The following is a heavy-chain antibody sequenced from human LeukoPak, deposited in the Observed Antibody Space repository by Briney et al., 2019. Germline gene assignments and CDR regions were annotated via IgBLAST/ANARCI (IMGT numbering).Heavy chain of an antibody. J-gene: IGHJ4*02. CDR3: ARLTKYYYDSSGYSTG. Sequence: TSETLSLTCTVSGGSISSGGYYWSWIRQHPGKGLEWIGYVYYSGSTYYNPSLKSRVTISVDTSKNQFSLKLSSVTAADTAVYYCARLTKYYYDSSGYSTGWGQGTLVTVSS. CDR2: VYYSGST. V-gene: IGHV4-30-4*08. D-gene: IGHD3-22*01. CDR1: GGSISSGGYY.